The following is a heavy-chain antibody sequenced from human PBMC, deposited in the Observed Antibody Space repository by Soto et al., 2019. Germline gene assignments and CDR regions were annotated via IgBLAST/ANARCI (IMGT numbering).Heavy chain of an antibody. J-gene: IGHJ4*02. Sequence: EVQLVASGGGLVQPGGSLRLSCAASGFTFSSYWMSWVRQAPGKGLEWVANIKQDGSEKYYVDSVKGRFTISRDNAKNSLYLLMNSLRAEDTAVYYCASPGVGATDPFDYWGQGTLVTVSS. CDR1: GFTFSSYW. CDR2: IKQDGSEK. D-gene: IGHD1-26*01. CDR3: ASPGVGATDPFDY. V-gene: IGHV3-7*03.